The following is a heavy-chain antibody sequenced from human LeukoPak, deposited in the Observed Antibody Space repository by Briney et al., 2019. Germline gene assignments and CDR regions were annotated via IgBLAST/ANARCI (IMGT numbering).Heavy chain of an antibody. Sequence: SVKVSCKASGGTFSSYAISWVRQAPGQGLEWMGGIIPIFGTANYAQKFQGRVTITADESTSTAYMELSSLRSEDTAVYYCARSGTMVRGVALHYYYYMDVWGKGTTVTVSS. V-gene: IGHV1-69*13. CDR2: IIPIFGTA. J-gene: IGHJ6*03. CDR1: GGTFSSYA. CDR3: ARSGTMVRGVALHYYYYMDV. D-gene: IGHD3-10*01.